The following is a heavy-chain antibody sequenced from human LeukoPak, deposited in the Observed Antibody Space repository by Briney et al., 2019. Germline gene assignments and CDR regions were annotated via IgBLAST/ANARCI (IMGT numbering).Heavy chain of an antibody. J-gene: IGHJ5*02. V-gene: IGHV4-39*02. CDR3: ARDMVRYNWFDP. D-gene: IGHD3-10*01. CDR1: GGSIRSSYYY. CDR2: IYDSGST. Sequence: SETLSLTCTVSGGSIRSSYYYWGWIRQPPGKGLEWIGSIYDSGSTYYNPSLKSRVTISVDTSKNQFSLKLNSVTAADTAVYYCARDMVRYNWFDPWGQGTLVTVSS.